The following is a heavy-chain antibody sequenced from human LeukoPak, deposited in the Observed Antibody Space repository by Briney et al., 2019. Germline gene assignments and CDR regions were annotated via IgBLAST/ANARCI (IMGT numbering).Heavy chain of an antibody. J-gene: IGHJ6*02. Sequence: GGSLTLSCAASGFGFSSYTMNWVRQAPGKGLEWVSSISGSISSKLYAESVKGRFTISRDNAKNSLYLQMNILRAEDTAVYYCVSGSYEGGYYGIDVWGQGTTVTVSS. V-gene: IGHV3-21*01. CDR3: VSGSYEGGYYGIDV. CDR1: GFGFSSYT. D-gene: IGHD1-26*01. CDR2: ISGSISSK.